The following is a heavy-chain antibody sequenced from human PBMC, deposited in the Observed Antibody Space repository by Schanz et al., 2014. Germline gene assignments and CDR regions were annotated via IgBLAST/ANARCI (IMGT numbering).Heavy chain of an antibody. CDR1: GFTFSNYA. J-gene: IGHJ4*02. CDR3: AKGRTVWSGSDRKYYFDY. CDR2: ISGTGSTP. Sequence: EVQLVESGGDLVQPGGSLSLSCAASGFTFSNYAMSWVRQAPGKGLDWVSIISGTGSTPYYADSVKGRYTISRDNYKNTLYLKMNSLRAEDTAIYYCAKGRTVWSGSDRKYYFDYWGQGTLVTVSS. D-gene: IGHD1-26*01. V-gene: IGHV3-23*04.